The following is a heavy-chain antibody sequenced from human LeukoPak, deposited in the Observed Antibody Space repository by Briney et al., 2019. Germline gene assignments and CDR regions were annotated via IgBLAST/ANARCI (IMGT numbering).Heavy chain of an antibody. D-gene: IGHD4-17*01. Sequence: SQTLSLTCTVSGGSISSGGYYWSWIRQHPGKGLEWIGYIYYSGSTYYNPSLKSRVTISVDTSKNQFSLKLSSVTAADTAVYYCARRLVTTAPHFDYWGQGTLVTVSS. CDR1: GGSISSGGYY. J-gene: IGHJ4*02. V-gene: IGHV4-31*03. CDR2: IYYSGST. CDR3: ARRLVTTAPHFDY.